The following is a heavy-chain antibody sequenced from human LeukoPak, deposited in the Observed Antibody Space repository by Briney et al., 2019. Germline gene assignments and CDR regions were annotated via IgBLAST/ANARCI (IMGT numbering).Heavy chain of an antibody. Sequence: GGSLRLSCAASGFTFSSYGMHWVRQAPGKGLEWVAVISYDGSNKYYADSVKGRFTISRDNSKNTLYLQMNSLRAEDTAVYYCAKDRGARGYYYYGMDVWGQGTTVTVSS. CDR2: ISYDGSNK. CDR1: GFTFSSYG. J-gene: IGHJ6*02. CDR3: AKDRGARGYYYYGMDV. D-gene: IGHD3-10*01. V-gene: IGHV3-30*18.